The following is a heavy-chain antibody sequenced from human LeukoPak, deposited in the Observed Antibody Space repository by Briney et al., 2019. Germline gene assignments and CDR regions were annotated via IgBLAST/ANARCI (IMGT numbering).Heavy chain of an antibody. CDR1: GFTFNSYW. J-gene: IGHJ4*02. Sequence: PGGSLRLSCADSGFTFNSYWMRWVRHAPGKGLAWVSHITTDGSGTSYADSVKGRFTISRDNAKKTLYLQMNSLRAEDTAVYYCARGAVAGANFDYWGLGTLVTVSS. D-gene: IGHD1-26*01. V-gene: IGHV3-74*01. CDR2: ITTDGSGT. CDR3: ARGAVAGANFDY.